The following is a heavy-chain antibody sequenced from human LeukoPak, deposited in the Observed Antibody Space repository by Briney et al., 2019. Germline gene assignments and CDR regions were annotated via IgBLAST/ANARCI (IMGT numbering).Heavy chain of an antibody. CDR1: GFTFNTYG. CDR2: IRYDGSYK. CDR3: AKDLSAIAAAGTFCFDY. V-gene: IGHV3-30*02. J-gene: IGHJ4*02. D-gene: IGHD6-13*01. Sequence: GGSLRLSCAASGFTFNTYGMHWVRQAPGKGLEWVAFIRYDGSYKYYADSVKGRFTISRDNSKNTLYLQMNSLRAEDTAVYYCAKDLSAIAAAGTFCFDYWGQGTLVTVSS.